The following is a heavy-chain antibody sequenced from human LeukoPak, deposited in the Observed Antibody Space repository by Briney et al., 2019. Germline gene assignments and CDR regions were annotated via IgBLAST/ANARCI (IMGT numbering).Heavy chain of an antibody. CDR1: GFTFSSYA. Sequence: PGGSLRLSCAASGFTFSSYAMSWVRQAPGKGLECVSVISGSGGSTCYADSVKGRFTISRDNSKNTLYLQMNSLRAEDTAVYYCAKDYCSGGSCYSGHEYWGQGTLVTVSS. V-gene: IGHV3-23*01. D-gene: IGHD2-15*01. CDR3: AKDYCSGGSCYSGHEY. CDR2: ISGSGGST. J-gene: IGHJ4*02.